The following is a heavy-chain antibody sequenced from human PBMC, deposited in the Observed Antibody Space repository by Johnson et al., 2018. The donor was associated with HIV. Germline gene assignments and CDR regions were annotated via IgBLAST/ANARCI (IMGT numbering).Heavy chain of an antibody. Sequence: LVESGGGLVQPGGSLRLSCAASGFTFSNAWMSWVRQAPGKGLEWVGRIKSKTDGGTTDYAAPVKGRFTISRDDSKNTLYLQMNSLKTEDTAVYYCTTDYSTPIVVVVAATPDAFDIWGQGTMVTVSS. CDR2: IKSKTDGGTT. D-gene: IGHD2-15*01. J-gene: IGHJ3*02. CDR3: TTDYSTPIVVVVAATPDAFDI. V-gene: IGHV3-15*01. CDR1: GFTFSNAW.